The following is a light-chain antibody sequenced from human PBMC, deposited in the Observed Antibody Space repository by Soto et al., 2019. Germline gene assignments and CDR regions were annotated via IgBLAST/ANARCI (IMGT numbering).Light chain of an antibody. V-gene: IGKV1-5*03. CDR2: KAS. CDR3: QQFNNYPWT. J-gene: IGKJ1*01. Sequence: DIQMTQSPSTLSASVGDTVTITCRASQSISSWLAWYQQKPGKAPKLLIYKASSLESGVPSRFSGSGSGTEFTLTISSLQPDDFATDYCQQFNNYPWTFGQGTRVEIK. CDR1: QSISSW.